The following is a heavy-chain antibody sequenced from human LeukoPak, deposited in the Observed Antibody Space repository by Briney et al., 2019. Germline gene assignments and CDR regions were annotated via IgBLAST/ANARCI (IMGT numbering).Heavy chain of an antibody. J-gene: IGHJ4*02. D-gene: IGHD6-6*01. CDR1: GFTFSSYA. CDR3: AKDFSSSFGGTVDY. CDR2: ISGSGGST. V-gene: IGHV3-23*01. Sequence: GGSLRLSCAASGFTFSSYAMSWVRQAPGKGLEWVSAISGSGGSTYYADSVKGRFTISRDNSKNTLYLQMNSLRAEDTAVYYCAKDFSSSFGGTVDYWGQGTLVTVSS.